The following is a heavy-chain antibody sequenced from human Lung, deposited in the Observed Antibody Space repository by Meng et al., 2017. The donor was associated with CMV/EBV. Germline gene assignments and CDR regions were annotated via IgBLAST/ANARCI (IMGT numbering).Heavy chain of an antibody. Sequence: QVWLVQSGSELKQPGASAKVSCKASGYTFTRYPMNWVRQAPGQGLEWMGWISTNTGNPTYAQGFTGRFVFSVDTSVSTAYLQISSLKAEDTAVYYCGTLKYTSGFYGPAYWGQGALVTVSS. V-gene: IGHV7-4-1*02. CDR3: GTLKYTSGFYGPAY. CDR2: ISTNTGNP. J-gene: IGHJ4*02. D-gene: IGHD6-19*01. CDR1: GYTFTRYP.